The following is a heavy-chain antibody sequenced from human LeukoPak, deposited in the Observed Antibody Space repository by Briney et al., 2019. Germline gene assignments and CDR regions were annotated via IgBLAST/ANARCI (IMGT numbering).Heavy chain of an antibody. J-gene: IGHJ3*02. CDR1: GFTFRNAW. V-gene: IGHV3-30*18. CDR2: ISHDGSNK. CDR3: AKDLGFGVLLRSDAFDI. Sequence: GGSLRLSCAASGFTFRNAWMSWVRQAPGKGLEWVAFISHDGSNKYYADSVKGRFTTSRDNSKNTLYLQMNSLRAEETAVYYCAKDLGFGVLLRSDAFDIWGEGTMVTVSS. D-gene: IGHD3-10*01.